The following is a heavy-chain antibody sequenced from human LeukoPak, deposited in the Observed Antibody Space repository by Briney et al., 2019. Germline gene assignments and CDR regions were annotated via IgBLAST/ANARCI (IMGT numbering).Heavy chain of an antibody. J-gene: IGHJ5*02. CDR1: GYTFTSNY. Sequence: ASVKVSCKGFGYTFTSNYMHWVRQAPGQGPEWMGVISPSGGSRTYAQKFQGRVTLTRDMSTSTDYLELSSLRSEDTAVYYCARDNSVRDEAWWFNPWGQVTLVTVSS. D-gene: IGHD5-24*01. CDR3: ARDNSVRDEAWWFNP. V-gene: IGHV1-46*01. CDR2: ISPSGGSR.